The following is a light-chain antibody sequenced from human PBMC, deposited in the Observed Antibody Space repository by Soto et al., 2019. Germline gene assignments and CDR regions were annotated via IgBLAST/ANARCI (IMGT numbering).Light chain of an antibody. J-gene: IGKJ1*01. V-gene: IGKV4-1*01. CDR3: QQYHSAPQT. Sequence: DIVMTQSPDSLAVSLGEGATINCKSSQSVLYSPNNKNYLAWYQQKPGQPPKLLVYWASTRESGVPDRFSGSGSGTDFTVTISSLQAEDAAVYYCQQYHSAPQTFGQGTKVEIK. CDR1: QSVLYSPNNKNY. CDR2: WAS.